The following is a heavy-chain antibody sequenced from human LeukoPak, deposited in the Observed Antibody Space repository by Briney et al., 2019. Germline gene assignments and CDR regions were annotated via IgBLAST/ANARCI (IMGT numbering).Heavy chain of an antibody. J-gene: IGHJ6*03. Sequence: SETLSLTCAVYGGSFSGYYWSWIRQPPGKGLEWIGEINHSGSTNYNPSLKSRVTISVDTSKNQFSLKLSSVTAADTAVYYCARRTVTTGYYYMDVWGKGTTVTISS. CDR1: GGSFSGYY. V-gene: IGHV4-34*01. CDR3: ARRTVTTGYYYMDV. D-gene: IGHD4-17*01. CDR2: INHSGST.